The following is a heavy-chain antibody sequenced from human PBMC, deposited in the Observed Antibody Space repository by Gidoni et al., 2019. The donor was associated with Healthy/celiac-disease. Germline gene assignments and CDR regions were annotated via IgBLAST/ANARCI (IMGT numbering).Heavy chain of an antibody. V-gene: IGHV3-11*05. CDR1: GLPFSDYY. CDR2: ISSSSSYT. J-gene: IGHJ6*02. D-gene: IGHD5-18*01. CDR3: ARATANYAYGMDV. Sequence: QVQLVESGGGLVKPGGSLSLSCAAYGLPFSDYYMTWLRQAPGKGLEWVSYISSSSSYTNYADSVKGRFTISRDNAKNSLYLQMNSLRAEDTAVYYCARATANYAYGMDVWGQGTTVTVSS.